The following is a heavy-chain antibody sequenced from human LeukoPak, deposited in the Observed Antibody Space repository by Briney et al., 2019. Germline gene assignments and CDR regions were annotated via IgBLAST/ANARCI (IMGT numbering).Heavy chain of an antibody. CDR2: ISGSGGST. J-gene: IGHJ4*02. Sequence: GGSLRLSCAASGFTFSSYGMRWVRQAPGKGLEWVSAISGSGGSTYYADSVKGRFTISRDNSKNTLYLQMNSLRAEDTAVYYCAKLGIWYDSYDSSGYYPSEFDYWGQGTLVTVSS. V-gene: IGHV3-23*01. D-gene: IGHD3-22*01. CDR1: GFTFSSYG. CDR3: AKLGIWYDSYDSSGYYPSEFDY.